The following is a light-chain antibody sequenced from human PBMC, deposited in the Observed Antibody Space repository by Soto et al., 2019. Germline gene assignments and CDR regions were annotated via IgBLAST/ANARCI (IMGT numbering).Light chain of an antibody. CDR3: QQSYSTPRT. V-gene: IGKV1-39*01. CDR2: AAS. CDR1: QSTGRY. Sequence: DIQMTQSPSSLSASVRDRVTITCRASQSTGRYLNWYQHKPGKAPKLLIYAASSLQSGVPSRFSGSGSGTDFTLTISSLQPEDFATYYCQQSYSTPRTFGQGAKVDVK. J-gene: IGKJ1*01.